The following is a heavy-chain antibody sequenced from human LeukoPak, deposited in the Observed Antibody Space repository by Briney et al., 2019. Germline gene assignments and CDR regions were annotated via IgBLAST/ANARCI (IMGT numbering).Heavy chain of an antibody. J-gene: IGHJ5*02. V-gene: IGHV4-31*11. CDR2: IYYSGST. Sequence: SETLSLTCAVYGGSFSGYYWSWIRQHPGKGLEWIGYIYYSGSTYYNPSLKSRVTISVDTSKNQFSLKLSSVTAADTAVYYCARDKLGYCSGGSCSNWFDPWGQGTLVTVSS. D-gene: IGHD2-15*01. CDR3: ARDKLGYCSGGSCSNWFDP. CDR1: GGSFSGYY.